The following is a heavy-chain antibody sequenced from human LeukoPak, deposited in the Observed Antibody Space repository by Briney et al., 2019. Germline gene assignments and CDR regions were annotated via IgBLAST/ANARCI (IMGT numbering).Heavy chain of an antibody. CDR2: IKQDSSQK. J-gene: IGHJ3*01. D-gene: IGHD1-1*01. V-gene: IGHV3-7*01. Sequence: GGSLRLSCAASGFTFSNYWMNWVRQAPGKGLEWVANIKQDSSQKWYVDSVKGRFTISRDNAKNSLYLEMNNLRVEGTAVYYCAKYQLLNNNYWRDAFDFWGQGTMVTVSS. CDR3: AKYQLLNNNYWRDAFDF. CDR1: GFTFSNYW.